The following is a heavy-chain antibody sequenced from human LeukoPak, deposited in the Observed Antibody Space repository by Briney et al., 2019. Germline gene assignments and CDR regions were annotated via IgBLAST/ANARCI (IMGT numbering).Heavy chain of an antibody. CDR2: ISSSGSTI. CDR3: ARDLRWELLSWFDP. D-gene: IGHD1-26*01. J-gene: IGHJ5*02. V-gene: IGHV3-11*01. Sequence: GGSLRLSCAASGFIFSDYYMSWIRQAPGKGLEWVSYISSSGSTIYYADSVKGRFTIFRDNAKNSLYLQMNSLRDEDTALYYCARDLRWELLSWFDPWGQGTLVTVSS. CDR1: GFIFSDYY.